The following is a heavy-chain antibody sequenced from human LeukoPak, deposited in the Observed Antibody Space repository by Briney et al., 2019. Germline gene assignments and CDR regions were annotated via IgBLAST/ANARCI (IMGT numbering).Heavy chain of an antibody. Sequence: SQTLSLTCTVSGGSTSSGDYYWSWIRQPPGKGLEWIGYIYYSGSTYYNPSLKSRVTISVDTSKNQFSLKLSSVTAADTAVYYCARELGDRGAGSFDYWGQGTLVTVSS. V-gene: IGHV4-30-4*01. J-gene: IGHJ4*02. CDR2: IYYSGST. CDR3: ARELGDRGAGSFDY. D-gene: IGHD1-14*01. CDR1: GGSTSSGDYY.